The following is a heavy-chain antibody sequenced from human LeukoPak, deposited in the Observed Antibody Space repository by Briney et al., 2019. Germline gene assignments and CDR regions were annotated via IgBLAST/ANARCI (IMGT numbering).Heavy chain of an antibody. D-gene: IGHD3-22*01. CDR2: ISSGSSFI. Sequence: PGGSLRLSCPASGFTFSTYSMNWVRQAPGKGLEWVSSISSGSSFIYYADSVKGRFTISRDNAKNSLFLQMNSLRAEDTAVYYCARESSGYFYWGQGTLVTVSS. CDR3: ARESSGYFY. J-gene: IGHJ4*02. V-gene: IGHV3-21*01. CDR1: GFTFSTYS.